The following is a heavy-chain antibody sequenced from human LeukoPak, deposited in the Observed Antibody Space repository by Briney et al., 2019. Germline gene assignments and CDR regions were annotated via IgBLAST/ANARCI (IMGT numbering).Heavy chain of an antibody. CDR3: ATQGGIAVAGTYYFDY. CDR2: IIPILGIA. Sequence: SVKVSCKASGGTFSSYAISWVRQAPGQGLEWMGRIIPILGIANYAQKFQGRVTITADKSTSTAYMELSSLRSEDTAVYYCATQGGIAVAGTYYFDYWGQGTLVTVSS. J-gene: IGHJ4*02. V-gene: IGHV1-69*04. D-gene: IGHD6-19*01. CDR1: GGTFSSYA.